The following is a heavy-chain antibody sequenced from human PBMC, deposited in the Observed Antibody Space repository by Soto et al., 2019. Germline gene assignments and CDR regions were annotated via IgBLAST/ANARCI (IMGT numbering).Heavy chain of an antibody. CDR3: ARGLFSESSYSGGCYYFDK. Sequence: SENLSLTCTVSGGSISSSNYYWGWLRQPPGKGLEWIGSIYYSGSTYYNPSLKSRVTISLDTSNNHFSLKLSSVTAADTAVYYCARGLFSESSYSGGCYYFDKWSQGPLVTVS. J-gene: IGHJ4*02. CDR2: IYYSGST. V-gene: IGHV4-39*02. CDR1: GGSISSSNYY. D-gene: IGHD1-26*01.